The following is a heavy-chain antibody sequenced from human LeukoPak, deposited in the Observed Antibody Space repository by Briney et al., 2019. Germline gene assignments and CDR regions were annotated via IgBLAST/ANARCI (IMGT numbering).Heavy chain of an antibody. V-gene: IGHV4-4*07. D-gene: IGHD2/OR15-2a*01. CDR3: AAGYTTFLYYFDY. CDR2: VYTTGDT. CDR1: GGPLSNYY. J-gene: IGHJ4*02. Sequence: SETLSLTCTVSGGPLSNYYWSWIRQPAGKGLEWIGRVYTTGDTNYNPSLKSRVTLSVDTSNNQFSLRLTSVTAADTAVYYCAAGYTTFLYYFDYWGQGTLVTVSS.